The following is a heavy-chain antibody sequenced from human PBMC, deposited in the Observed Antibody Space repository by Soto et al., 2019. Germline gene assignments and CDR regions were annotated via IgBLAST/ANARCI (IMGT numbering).Heavy chain of an antibody. J-gene: IGHJ5*02. CDR1: GGSISSGGYY. CDR2: IYYSGST. D-gene: IGHD3-9*01. Sequence: SETLSLTCTVSGGSISSGGYYWSWIRQHPGKGLEWIGYIYYSGSTYYNPSLKSRVTISVDTSKNQFSLKLSSVTAADTAVYYCARSSYYDILTGYYMGFDPWGQGTLVTVSS. CDR3: ARSSYYDILTGYYMGFDP. V-gene: IGHV4-31*03.